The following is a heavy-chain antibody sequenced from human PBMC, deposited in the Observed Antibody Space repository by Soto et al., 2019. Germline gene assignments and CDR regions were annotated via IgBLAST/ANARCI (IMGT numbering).Heavy chain of an antibody. CDR3: VAWGTSTSNP. Sequence: GGSLRLSCAASGFIFNTHWMSWVRQAPEKGLEWVAHTKPDGSEKYYVDSAKGRFTISRDNTGNSLYLQMNSLRADDTALYYCVAWGTSTSNPWGQGTLVTAPQ. J-gene: IGHJ5*02. V-gene: IGHV3-7*01. D-gene: IGHD3-16*01. CDR1: GFIFNTHW. CDR2: TKPDGSEK.